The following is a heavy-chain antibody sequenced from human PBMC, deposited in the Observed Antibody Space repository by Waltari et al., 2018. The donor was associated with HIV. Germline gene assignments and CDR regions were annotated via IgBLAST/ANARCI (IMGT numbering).Heavy chain of an antibody. J-gene: IGHJ6*02. CDR3: ARLTHYYDTSGPDYYYYGMDV. D-gene: IGHD3-22*01. V-gene: IGHV1-18*01. Sequence: QFRLIQSGSEVTNPRASVKVPCRDSGYTLTWWGIRRVRLTPGQGLEWMGWISAYNGNTNYAQKRQGRVSMTTETSTSTAYMELRSLRSDDTAVYYCARLTHYYDTSGPDYYYYGMDVWGQGTTVTVSS. CDR1: GYTLTWWG. CDR2: ISAYNGNT.